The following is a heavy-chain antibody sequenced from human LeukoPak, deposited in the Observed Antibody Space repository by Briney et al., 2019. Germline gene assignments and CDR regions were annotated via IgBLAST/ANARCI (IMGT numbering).Heavy chain of an antibody. D-gene: IGHD6-19*01. J-gene: IGHJ4*02. V-gene: IGHV3-30*04. CDR1: GFTFSSYA. CDR2: ISYDGSNK. Sequence: GGSLRLSCAASGFTFSSYAMHWVRQAPGKGLEWVAVISYDGSNKYYADSVKGRFTISRDNSKNTLCLQMNSLRAEDTAVYYCARFAVAGATDYWGQGTLVTVSS. CDR3: ARFAVAGATDY.